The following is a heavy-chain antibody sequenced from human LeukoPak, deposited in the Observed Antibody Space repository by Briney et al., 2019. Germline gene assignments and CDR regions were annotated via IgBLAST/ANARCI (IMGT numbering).Heavy chain of an antibody. V-gene: IGHV3-21*01. J-gene: IGHJ4*02. Sequence: PGGSLRLTCAASGITFSSSSMNWVRQAPGKGLEWVSSISSSSSYIYYADSVKGRFTISRDNAKNSLYLQMNSLRAEDTAVYYCARLIAARTYYFDYWGQGTLVTVSS. CDR2: ISSSSSYI. CDR3: ARLIAARTYYFDY. D-gene: IGHD6-6*01. CDR1: GITFSSSS.